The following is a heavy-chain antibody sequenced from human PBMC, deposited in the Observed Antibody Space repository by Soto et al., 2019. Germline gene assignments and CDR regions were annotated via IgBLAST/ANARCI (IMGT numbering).Heavy chain of an antibody. J-gene: IGHJ4*02. CDR2: ISAYNGNT. Sequence: EASVKVSCKASGYTFTSYGISWVRQAPGQGLEWMGWISAYNGNTNYAQKLQGRVTMTTDTSTSTAYMELRSLRSDDTAVYYCARVAIAAAGTPFVYWGQGTLVTVSS. CDR3: ARVAIAAAGTPFVY. D-gene: IGHD6-13*01. CDR1: GYTFTSYG. V-gene: IGHV1-18*01.